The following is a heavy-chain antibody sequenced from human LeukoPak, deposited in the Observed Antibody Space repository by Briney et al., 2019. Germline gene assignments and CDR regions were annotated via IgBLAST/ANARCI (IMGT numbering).Heavy chain of an antibody. V-gene: IGHV3-11*01. CDR3: AREPVIVVHLKRYWYFDL. Sequence: GGSLRLSCAASGFTFGDYYMSWIRQAPGKGLECISYISSSASTIYYADSVKGRFTISRDNAKNSLYLQMNSLRAEDTAVYYCAREPVIVVHLKRYWYFDLWGRGTLVTVSS. CDR2: ISSSASTI. D-gene: IGHD3-22*01. J-gene: IGHJ2*01. CDR1: GFTFGDYY.